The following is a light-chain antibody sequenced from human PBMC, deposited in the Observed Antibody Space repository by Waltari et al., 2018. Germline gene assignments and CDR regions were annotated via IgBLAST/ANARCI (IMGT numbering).Light chain of an antibody. CDR3: AAWDGGLSNWL. V-gene: IGLV1-47*02. J-gene: IGLJ3*02. CDR1: SSNIGSNY. CDR2: ANR. Sequence: QSVLTQPPSASGTPGQRITISCSGGSSNIGSNYVFWYQQRPGTAPKLLIYANRQRPSGVPDRFSGSKSGTSASLAISGLRPEDEADYYCAAWDGGLSNWLFGGGTRLTVL.